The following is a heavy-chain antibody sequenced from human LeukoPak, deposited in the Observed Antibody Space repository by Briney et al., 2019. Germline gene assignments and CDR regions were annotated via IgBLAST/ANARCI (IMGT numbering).Heavy chain of an antibody. Sequence: ASVKVSCKASGYTFTSYDINWVRQATGQGLEWMGWMNPNSGNTGYAQKFQGRVTITRNTSISTAYMELSSLRSEDTAVYYCARGSGTSDAFDIWGQGTMVTVSS. CDR1: GYTFTSYD. CDR2: MNPNSGNT. D-gene: IGHD2-2*01. CDR3: ARGSGTSDAFDI. V-gene: IGHV1-8*03. J-gene: IGHJ3*02.